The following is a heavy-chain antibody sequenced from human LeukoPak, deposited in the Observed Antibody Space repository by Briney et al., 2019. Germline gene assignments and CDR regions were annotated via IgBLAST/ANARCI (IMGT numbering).Heavy chain of an antibody. CDR2: INPSGGST. D-gene: IGHD4-17*01. CDR3: ARSPMTTHYGMDV. J-gene: IGHJ6*02. CDR1: GYTFTGYY. V-gene: IGHV1-46*01. Sequence: ASVKVSCKASGYTFTGYYMHWVRQAPGQGLEWMGIINPSGGSTSYAQKFQGRVTMTRDTSTSTVYMELSSLRSEDTAVYYCARSPMTTHYGMDVWGQGTTVTVSS.